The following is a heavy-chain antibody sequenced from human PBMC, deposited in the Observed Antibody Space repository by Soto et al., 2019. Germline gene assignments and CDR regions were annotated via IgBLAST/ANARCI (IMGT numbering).Heavy chain of an antibody. D-gene: IGHD6-19*01. CDR1: GGSISSGGYY. J-gene: IGHJ4*02. V-gene: IGHV4-31*03. Sequence: PSETLSLTCTVSGGSISSGGYYWSWIRQHPGKGLEWIGYIYYSGSTYYNPSLKSRVTISVDTSKNQFSLKLSSVTAADTAVYYCARGRIQWLVLNYFDYWGQGTLVTVSS. CDR3: ARGRIQWLVLNYFDY. CDR2: IYYSGST.